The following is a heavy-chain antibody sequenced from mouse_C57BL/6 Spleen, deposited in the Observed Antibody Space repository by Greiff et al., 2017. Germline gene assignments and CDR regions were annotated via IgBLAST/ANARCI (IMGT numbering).Heavy chain of an antibody. CDR3: ARRYYYGSSYAMDY. Sequence: VKLMESGPELVKPGASVQISCKASGYAFSSSWMNWVKQRPGKGLEWIGRIYPGDGDTNYNGKFKGKATLTADESSSTAYMQLSSLTSEDSAVYFCARRYYYGSSYAMDYWGQGTSVTGSS. J-gene: IGHJ4*01. V-gene: IGHV1-82*01. CDR2: IYPGDGDT. D-gene: IGHD1-1*01. CDR1: GYAFSSSW.